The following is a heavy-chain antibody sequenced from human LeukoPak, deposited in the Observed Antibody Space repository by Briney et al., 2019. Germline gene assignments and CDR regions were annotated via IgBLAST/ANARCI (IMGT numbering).Heavy chain of an antibody. Sequence: PGGSLRLSCAASGLTFGSYAMHWVRQAPGKGLEWVAVISYDGSNKYYADSVKGRFTISRDNSKNTLYLQMNSLRAEDTAVYYCARRYGYADYWGQGTLVTVSS. V-gene: IGHV3-30-3*01. CDR1: GLTFGSYA. D-gene: IGHD5-18*01. CDR2: ISYDGSNK. CDR3: ARRYGYADY. J-gene: IGHJ4*02.